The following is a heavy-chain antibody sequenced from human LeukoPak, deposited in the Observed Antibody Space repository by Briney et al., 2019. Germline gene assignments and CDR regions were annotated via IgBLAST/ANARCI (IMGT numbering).Heavy chain of an antibody. Sequence: SETLSLTCTVFGDSVTGYFLNWVRQPPGKGLEWIGHIYKIGTTNYNPSLKSRLTISADTSKNQFSLQLRSVTAADTAVYYCVIGVGWQPDYWGQGALVTVST. D-gene: IGHD2-15*01. CDR1: GDSVTGYF. CDR2: IYKIGTT. J-gene: IGHJ4*02. CDR3: VIGVGWQPDY. V-gene: IGHV4-59*02.